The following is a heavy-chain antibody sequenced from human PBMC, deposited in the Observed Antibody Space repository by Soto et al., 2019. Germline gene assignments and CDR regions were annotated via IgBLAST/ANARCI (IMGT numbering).Heavy chain of an antibody. CDR2: ISYDGSNK. CDR1: GFIFSSYA. V-gene: IGHV3-30-3*01. J-gene: IGHJ4*02. Sequence: GGSLRLSCAASGFIFSSYAMHWVRQAPGKGLEWVAVISYDGSNKYYADSVKGRFTISRDNSKNTLYLQMNSLRAEDTAVYYCARLVGATFYWGQGTLVTVSS. CDR3: ARLVGATFY. D-gene: IGHD1-26*01.